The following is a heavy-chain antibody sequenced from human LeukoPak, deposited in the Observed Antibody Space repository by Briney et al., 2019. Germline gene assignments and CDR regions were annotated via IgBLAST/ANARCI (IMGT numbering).Heavy chain of an antibody. CDR2: IYYSGST. J-gene: IGHJ4*02. Sequence: PGGSLRISCAASGFTFSSYWMRWVRQAPGKGLEWIGSIYYSGSTYYNPSLKSRVTISVDTSKNQFSLKLSSVTAADTAVYYCARLAAHDYGDYLDYWGQGTLVTVSS. D-gene: IGHD4-17*01. CDR3: ARLAAHDYGDYLDY. V-gene: IGHV4-39*01. CDR1: GFTFSSYW.